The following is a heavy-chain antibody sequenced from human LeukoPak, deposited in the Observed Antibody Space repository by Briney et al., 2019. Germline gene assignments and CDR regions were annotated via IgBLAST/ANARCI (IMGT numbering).Heavy chain of an antibody. CDR2: INDYNGNT. CDR1: GYTFTSYG. V-gene: IGHV1-18*01. Sequence: ASVKVSFKASGYTFTSYGINWVRQAPGQGLEGMGWINDYNGNTNYAQKLHGRVTMTTDTPWSTAYMAPRNQKSDDTAVYYCAREMWVYSSSCSGAAPYCCYYYGMDVWGQGTTVTVSS. J-gene: IGHJ6*02. D-gene: IGHD6-6*01. CDR3: AREMWVYSSSCSGAAPYCCYYYGMDV.